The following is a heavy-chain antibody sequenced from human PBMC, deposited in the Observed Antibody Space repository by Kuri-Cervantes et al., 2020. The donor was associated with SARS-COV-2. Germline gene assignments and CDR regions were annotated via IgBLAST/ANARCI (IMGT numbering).Heavy chain of an antibody. Sequence: GESLKISCTASGFTFGDYAMSWFRQAPGKGLEWVGFIRSKAYGGTTEYAASVKGRFTISRDDSKSIAYLQMNSLKTEDTAVYYCTRDSYYDFWSGYLHWGQGTLVTVSS. CDR3: TRDSYYDFWSGYLH. J-gene: IGHJ4*02. D-gene: IGHD3-3*01. CDR1: GFTFGDYA. V-gene: IGHV3-49*03. CDR2: IRSKAYGGTT.